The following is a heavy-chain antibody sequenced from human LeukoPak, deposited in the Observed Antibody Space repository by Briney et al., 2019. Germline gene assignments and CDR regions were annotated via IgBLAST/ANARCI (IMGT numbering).Heavy chain of an antibody. Sequence: ASVKVSCKASGYIFPNYGIAWVRQAPGQGLEWMGWISAYNGNTNYAQKLQGRVTMTTDTSTSTAYMELRSLTSDDTAVYYCARDDDYADYWGQGTLVTVSS. CDR1: GYIFPNYG. J-gene: IGHJ4*02. D-gene: IGHD4-17*01. CDR2: ISAYNGNT. V-gene: IGHV1-18*01. CDR3: ARDDDYADY.